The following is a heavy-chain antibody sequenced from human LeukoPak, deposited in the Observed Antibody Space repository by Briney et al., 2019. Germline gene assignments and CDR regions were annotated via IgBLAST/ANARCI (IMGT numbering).Heavy chain of an antibody. D-gene: IGHD2-2*01. Sequence: PGGSLRLSCAASGFTFSSYSMNWDRQAPGKGLEWVSSISSSSSYIYYADSVKGRFTISRDNAKNSLYLQMNSLRAEDTAVYYCARDQGSIGHWFDPWGQGTLVTVSS. CDR2: ISSSSSYI. J-gene: IGHJ5*02. V-gene: IGHV3-21*01. CDR3: ARDQGSIGHWFDP. CDR1: GFTFSSYS.